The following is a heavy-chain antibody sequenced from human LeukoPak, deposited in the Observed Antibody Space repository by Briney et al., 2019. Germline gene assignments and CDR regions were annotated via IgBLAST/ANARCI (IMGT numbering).Heavy chain of an antibody. CDR2: ISGSGGST. Sequence: GGSLTLSCAASGFTFSSYAMTWVRHAPGKGLEWVSAISGSGGSTYYADSVKGRFTISRDNSKNTLYLQMNSLRAEDTAVYYCARLSAMVRGPEDIFYFEYWGLGTLVTVSS. J-gene: IGHJ4*02. V-gene: IGHV3-23*01. CDR1: GFTFSSYA. D-gene: IGHD3-10*01. CDR3: ARLSAMVRGPEDIFYFEY.